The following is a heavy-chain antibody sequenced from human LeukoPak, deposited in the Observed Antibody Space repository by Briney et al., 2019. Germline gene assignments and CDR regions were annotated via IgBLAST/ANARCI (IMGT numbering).Heavy chain of an antibody. Sequence: GGSLRLSCAASGFTFSTYGMHWVRQAPGKGLEWVAVIWYDGGNKYYADSVKGRFTISRDNSKNTLYLQMNSLRAEDTAVYYCAKSAYGDYYFDYWGQGTLVTVSS. V-gene: IGHV3-30*02. CDR2: IWYDGGNK. J-gene: IGHJ4*02. D-gene: IGHD4-17*01. CDR1: GFTFSTYG. CDR3: AKSAYGDYYFDY.